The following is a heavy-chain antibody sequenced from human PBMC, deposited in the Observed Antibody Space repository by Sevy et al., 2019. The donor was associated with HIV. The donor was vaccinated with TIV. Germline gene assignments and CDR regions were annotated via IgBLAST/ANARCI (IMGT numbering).Heavy chain of an antibody. D-gene: IGHD3-10*01. CDR1: GFTFSSYA. Sequence: GGSLRLSCSASGFTFSSYAMHWVRQAPGKGLEYVSAISSIGGSTYYADSVKGRFTISRDNSKNTLYLQMSSLRAEDTAVYYCVKDAGGPAAMVRGVSAFDIWGQGTMVTVSS. CDR2: ISSIGGST. CDR3: VKDAGGPAAMVRGVSAFDI. V-gene: IGHV3-64D*06. J-gene: IGHJ3*02.